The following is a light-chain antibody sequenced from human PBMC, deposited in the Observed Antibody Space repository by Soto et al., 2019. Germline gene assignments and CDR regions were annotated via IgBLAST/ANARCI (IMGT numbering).Light chain of an antibody. Sequence: DIQMTQSPSTLSASVGDRVTITCRASQSIDTRLAWYQQRPGKAPNFLIYDASSLQSGVPSRFSGSGSGTEFSLTISSLQPDDFATYYCQQYNSYNTFGQGTK. J-gene: IGKJ2*01. V-gene: IGKV1-5*01. CDR3: QQYNSYNT. CDR2: DAS. CDR1: QSIDTR.